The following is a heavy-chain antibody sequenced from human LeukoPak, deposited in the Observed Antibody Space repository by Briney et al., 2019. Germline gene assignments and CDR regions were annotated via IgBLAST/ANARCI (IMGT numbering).Heavy chain of an antibody. CDR3: AKVSDIVVVTAIPTDY. J-gene: IGHJ4*02. CDR2: LSYDGSYK. CDR1: GFTFSNYG. V-gene: IGHV3-30*18. D-gene: IGHD2-21*02. Sequence: PGTSLRLSCAASGFTFSNYGMHWVRQAPGKGLEWVALLSYDGSYKYYAASLKGRFTISRDNSKNTLYLQMNSLRPEDTAIYYCAKVSDIVVVTAIPTDYWGQGTLVTVSS.